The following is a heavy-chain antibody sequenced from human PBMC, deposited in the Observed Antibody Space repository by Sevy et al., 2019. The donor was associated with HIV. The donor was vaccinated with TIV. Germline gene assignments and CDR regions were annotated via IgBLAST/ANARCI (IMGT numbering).Heavy chain of an antibody. J-gene: IGHJ6*02. Sequence: ASVKVSCKASGYTFTSYGISWVRQAPGQGLEWMGWISAYNGNTNYAQKLQGRVTMTTDTSTSTAYMELRSLRSDDTAVYYCARGSSGWPYYYYYGMDVWGQGTMVTVSS. CDR1: GYTFTSYG. V-gene: IGHV1-18*01. CDR3: ARGSSGWPYYYYYGMDV. CDR2: ISAYNGNT. D-gene: IGHD6-19*01.